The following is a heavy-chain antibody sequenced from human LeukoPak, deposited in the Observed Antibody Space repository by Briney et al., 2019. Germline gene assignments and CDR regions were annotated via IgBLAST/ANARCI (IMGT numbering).Heavy chain of an antibody. Sequence: PGGSLRLSCAASGFTFSSYSMNWVRQAPGKGLEWVSSISSSSSYIYYADSVKGRFTISRDNAKNSLYLQMSSLRAEGTAVYYCARDPRYYYGSGSWDFDYWGQGTLVTVSS. D-gene: IGHD3-10*01. V-gene: IGHV3-21*01. J-gene: IGHJ4*02. CDR2: ISSSSSYI. CDR3: ARDPRYYYGSGSWDFDY. CDR1: GFTFSSYS.